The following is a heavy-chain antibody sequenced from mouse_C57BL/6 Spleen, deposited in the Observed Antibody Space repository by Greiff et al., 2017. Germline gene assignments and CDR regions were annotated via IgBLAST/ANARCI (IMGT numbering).Heavy chain of an antibody. Sequence: QVQLQQPGAELVRPGTSVKLSCKASGYTFTSYWMHWVKQRPGQGLEWIGVIDPSDSYTNYNQKFKGKATLTVDTSSRTAYMQLSSLTSEDSAVDYCARWGSNSDYWGQGTTLTVSS. V-gene: IGHV1-59*01. CDR1: GYTFTSYW. CDR3: ARWGSNSDY. D-gene: IGHD2-5*01. J-gene: IGHJ2*01. CDR2: IDPSDSYT.